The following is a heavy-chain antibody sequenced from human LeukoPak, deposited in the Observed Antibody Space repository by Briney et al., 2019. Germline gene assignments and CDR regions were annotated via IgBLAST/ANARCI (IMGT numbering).Heavy chain of an antibody. CDR2: ISGRSSYI. CDR1: GFTFRSYT. D-gene: IGHD2-21*01. CDR3: ARGGGGADY. V-gene: IGHV3-21*06. Sequence: GGSLRLSCAASGFTFRSYTMNWVRQAPGKGLEWVSSISGRSSYIYYADSVKGRFAISRDSAKNSLFLQMNSLRADDTAVYYCARGGGGADYWGQGTVVTVSS. J-gene: IGHJ4*02.